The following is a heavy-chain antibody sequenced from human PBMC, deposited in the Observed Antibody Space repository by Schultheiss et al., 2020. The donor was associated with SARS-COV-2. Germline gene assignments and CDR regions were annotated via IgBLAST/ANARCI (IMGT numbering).Heavy chain of an antibody. V-gene: IGHV1-69*04. CDR1: GGTFSSYA. D-gene: IGHD6-6*01. Sequence: SVKVSCKASGGTFSSYAISWVRQAPGQGLEWMGRIIPILGIANYAQKFQGRVTITADKSTSTAYMELSSLRSEDTAVYYCARGSSLSRVIAARRAVWFDPWGQGTLVTVSS. J-gene: IGHJ5*02. CDR2: IIPILGIA. CDR3: ARGSSLSRVIAARRAVWFDP.